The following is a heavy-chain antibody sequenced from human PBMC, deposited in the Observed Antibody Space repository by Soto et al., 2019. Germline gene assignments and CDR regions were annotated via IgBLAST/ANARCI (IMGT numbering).Heavy chain of an antibody. CDR1: GYTFPSYG. D-gene: IGHD6-19*01. CDR3: ARATGYSSGWYFTQPQMTEGLGY. J-gene: IGHJ4*02. CDR2: ISAYNGNT. Sequence: ASVKVSCKAFGYTFPSYGISWVRQAPGKGLEWMGWISAYNGNTNYAQKLQGRVTMTTDTSTSTAYMELRSLRSDDTAVYYCARATGYSSGWYFTQPQMTEGLGYWGQGTLVTVSS. V-gene: IGHV1-18*01.